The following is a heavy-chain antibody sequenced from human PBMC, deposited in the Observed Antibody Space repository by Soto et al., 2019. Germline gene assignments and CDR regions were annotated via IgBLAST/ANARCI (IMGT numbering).Heavy chain of an antibody. J-gene: IGHJ4*02. CDR3: AGDKLDDIDD. CDR2: MNANSGNT. Sequence: QVQLVQSGAEVKKPGASVKVSCKASGYTFTNYDITWVRQATGQGLEWMGWMNANSGNTSYAQQFQGRVTMTRNISNSTAYIEVSSLSSDDSALYYCAGDKLDDIDDWGQGTMVTVSS. D-gene: IGHD1-1*01. CDR1: GYTFTNYD. V-gene: IGHV1-8*02.